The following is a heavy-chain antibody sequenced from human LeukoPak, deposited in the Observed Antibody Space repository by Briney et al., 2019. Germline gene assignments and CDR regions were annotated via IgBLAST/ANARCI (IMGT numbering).Heavy chain of an antibody. Sequence: GGSLRLACAPSGLIFDVYGMTWARHRRGEGLEWVSGINWDGYSTGYADSVRGRFTISRDNAKSTLYLQMNSLRPEDTALYYCGRDLRTDYAFDSWGQGTLVTVSS. CDR1: GLIFDVYG. V-gene: IGHV3-20*04. CDR3: GRDLRTDYAFDS. CDR2: INWDGYST. D-gene: IGHD4/OR15-4a*01. J-gene: IGHJ4*02.